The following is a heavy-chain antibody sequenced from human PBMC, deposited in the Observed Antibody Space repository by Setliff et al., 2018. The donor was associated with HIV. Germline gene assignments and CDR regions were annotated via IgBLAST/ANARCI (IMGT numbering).Heavy chain of an antibody. CDR1: GASISSHNYY. CDR3: TIPASSLAPN. V-gene: IGHV4-39*01. Sequence: SETLSLTCTVSGASISSHNYYWGWIRQSPGKGLEWIASIRSSGDTYYNPSLQSRVIISVDTSHNQISLKLTSVTAADTAVYYCTIPASSLAPNWGRGTQVTVSS. J-gene: IGHJ4*02. CDR2: IRSSGDT.